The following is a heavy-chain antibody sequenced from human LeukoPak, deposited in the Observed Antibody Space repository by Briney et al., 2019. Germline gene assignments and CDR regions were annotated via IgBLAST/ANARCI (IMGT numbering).Heavy chain of an antibody. CDR1: GFTFRSYW. V-gene: IGHV3-7*01. J-gene: IGHJ5*02. D-gene: IGHD6-19*01. CDR2: INQDGSEI. Sequence: GGSLRLSCVASGFTFRSYWMSWVRQAPGKGLEWVANINQDGSEIYYVDPVKGRFTISRGNAKNSLSLQMNSLRAEDTAVYYCARPIAVAENWFDPWGQGTLVTVSS. CDR3: ARPIAVAENWFDP.